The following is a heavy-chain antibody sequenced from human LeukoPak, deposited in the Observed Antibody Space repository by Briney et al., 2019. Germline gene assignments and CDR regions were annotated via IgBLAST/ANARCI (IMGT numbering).Heavy chain of an antibody. J-gene: IGHJ6*03. CDR2: ISAYNGNT. Sequence: ASVKVSCKASGYTFTSYGISWVRQAPGQGLEWMGWISAYNGNTNYAQKLQGRVTMTTDTSTSTAYMELRSLRSDDTAVYYCARPYYDFWSGLSPLLYMDVWGKGTTVTVSS. CDR1: GYTFTSYG. V-gene: IGHV1-18*01. CDR3: ARPYYDFWSGLSPLLYMDV. D-gene: IGHD3-3*01.